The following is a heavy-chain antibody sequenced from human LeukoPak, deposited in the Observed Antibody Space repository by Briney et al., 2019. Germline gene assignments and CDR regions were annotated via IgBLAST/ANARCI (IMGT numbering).Heavy chain of an antibody. D-gene: IGHD3-16*01. Sequence: HPGGSLRLSCAASGFTFDDYAMHWVRQAPGKGLEWVSGISWNSGSIGYADSVMGRFTISRDNAKNSLYLQMNSLRAEDTALYYCAKDLGWEGMHFDYWGQGTLVTVSS. V-gene: IGHV3-9*01. CDR3: AKDLGWEGMHFDY. CDR2: ISWNSGSI. CDR1: GFTFDDYA. J-gene: IGHJ4*02.